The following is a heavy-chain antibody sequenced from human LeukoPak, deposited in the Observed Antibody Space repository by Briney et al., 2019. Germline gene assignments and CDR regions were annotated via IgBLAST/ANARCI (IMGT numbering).Heavy chain of an antibody. CDR1: GFTFSSYG. V-gene: IGHV3-33*01. CDR2: IWYDGSNK. Sequence: PGGSLRLSCAASGFTFSSYGMHWVRQAPGKGLEWVGGIWYDGSNKYYADSVKGRFTISRDNSKNTLYLQMNSLRAEETVVYYCAREVVESGYDFDDFDIWGQGTMVTVSS. D-gene: IGHD5-12*01. CDR3: AREVVESGYDFDDFDI. J-gene: IGHJ3*02.